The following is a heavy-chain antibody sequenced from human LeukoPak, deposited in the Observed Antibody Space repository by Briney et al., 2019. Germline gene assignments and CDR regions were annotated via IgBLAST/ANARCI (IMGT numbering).Heavy chain of an antibody. Sequence: PSETLSLTCTVSGGSLSSYYWSWIRQPPGKGLEWIGYIYYSGSTNYNPSLKSRVTISVDTSKNQFSLKLSSVTAADTAVYYCARGWYSSAWPIFDYWGQGTLVTVSS. V-gene: IGHV4-59*08. J-gene: IGHJ4*02. CDR2: IYYSGST. D-gene: IGHD3-22*01. CDR3: ARGWYSSAWPIFDY. CDR1: GGSLSSYY.